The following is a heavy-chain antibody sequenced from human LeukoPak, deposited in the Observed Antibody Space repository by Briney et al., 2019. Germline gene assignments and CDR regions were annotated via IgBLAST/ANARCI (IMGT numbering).Heavy chain of an antibody. Sequence: GASVKVSCKASGYTFTGYYMHWVRQAPGQGLEWMGWINPNSGGTNYAQKLQGRVTMTRDTSISTAYMELSRLRSDDTAVYYCAILGKDIVVVPAAPDAFDIWGQGTMVTVSS. CDR2: INPNSGGT. J-gene: IGHJ3*02. CDR1: GYTFTGYY. V-gene: IGHV1-2*02. CDR3: AILGKDIVVVPAAPDAFDI. D-gene: IGHD2-2*01.